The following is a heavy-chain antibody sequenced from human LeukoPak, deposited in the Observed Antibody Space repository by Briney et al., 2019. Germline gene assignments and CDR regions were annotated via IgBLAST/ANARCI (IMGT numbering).Heavy chain of an antibody. V-gene: IGHV4-59*01. CDR3: ARVGATSRVGRFDY. J-gene: IGHJ4*02. CDR2: IYYSGST. CDR1: GGSISSYY. D-gene: IGHD5-12*01. Sequence: SETLSLTCTVSGGSISSYYWSWIRQPPGKGLEWIGYIYYSGSTNYNPSLKSRVTISVDTSKNQFSLKLSSVTAADTAVYYCARVGATSRVGRFDYWGQGTLVTVSS.